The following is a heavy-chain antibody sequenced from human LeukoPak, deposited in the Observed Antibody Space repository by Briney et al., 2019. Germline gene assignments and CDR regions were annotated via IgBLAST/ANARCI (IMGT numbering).Heavy chain of an antibody. CDR3: AKGWTSIKYDS. J-gene: IGHJ4*02. D-gene: IGHD3/OR15-3a*01. CDR2: ISGSSTYI. V-gene: IGHV3-21*04. CDR1: GFTFSSYS. Sequence: GGSLRLSCVASGFTFSSYSMNWVRQAPGKGLEWVSYISGSSTYIYYVDSLKGRFTISRDNAKNSLYLQMNSLRVEDTAVYYCAKGWTSIKYDSWGQGTLVTVSS.